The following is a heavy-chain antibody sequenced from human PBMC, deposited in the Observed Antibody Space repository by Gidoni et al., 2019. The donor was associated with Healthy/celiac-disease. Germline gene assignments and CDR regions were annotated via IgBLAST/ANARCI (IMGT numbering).Heavy chain of an antibody. Sequence: EVQLVESGGGLAKPGGSLRLSCAVSGFTFSNAWMSWVRQAPGKGLEWVGRIKSKTNGGTTDYAAPVKGRFTISRDDSKNTLYLQMNSLKTEDTAVYYCTTEGTSGWYFFSDYWGQGTLVTVSS. V-gene: IGHV3-15*01. J-gene: IGHJ4*02. CDR3: TTEGTSGWYFFSDY. CDR1: GFTFSNAW. D-gene: IGHD6-19*01. CDR2: IKSKTNGGTT.